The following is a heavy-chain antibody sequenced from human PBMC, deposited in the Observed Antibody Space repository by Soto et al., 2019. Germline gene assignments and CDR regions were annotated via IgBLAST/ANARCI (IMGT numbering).Heavy chain of an antibody. J-gene: IGHJ6*02. V-gene: IGHV1-8*01. CDR2: MNPNSGNT. Sequence: ASVKVSCKASGYTFTSYDINWVRQATGQGLEWMGWMNPNSGNTGYAQKFQDRVTMTRNTSISTAYMELSSLRSEDTAVYYCSSGWYEYYYYGMDVWGQGTTVTVSS. D-gene: IGHD6-19*01. CDR3: SSGWYEYYYYGMDV. CDR1: GYTFTSYD.